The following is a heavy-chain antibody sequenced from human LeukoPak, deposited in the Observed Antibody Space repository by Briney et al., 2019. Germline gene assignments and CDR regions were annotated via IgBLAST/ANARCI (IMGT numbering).Heavy chain of an antibody. Sequence: SETLSLTCTVSGGSISSHYYWIWIRQPPGKGLEWIGSIYYSGSTYYNPSLKSRVTISVSTSKNQFSLKLSSLTAAETAVYYCARQYGSGSSYTPVVDLWGQGTLVTVSS. CDR2: IYYSGST. CDR3: ARQYGSGSSYTPVVDL. V-gene: IGHV4-39*01. J-gene: IGHJ4*02. D-gene: IGHD3-10*01. CDR1: GGSISSHYY.